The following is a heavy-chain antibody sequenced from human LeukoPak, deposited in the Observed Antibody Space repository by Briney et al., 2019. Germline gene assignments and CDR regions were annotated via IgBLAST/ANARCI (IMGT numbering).Heavy chain of an antibody. CDR1: GFTFSSYA. Sequence: GGSLRLSCAASGFTFSSYAMSWVRQAPGKGLEWVSAISGSGGSTYYADSVKGRFTISRDNSKNTLYLQMNSLRAEDTAVYYCAKDLPLWFGELLIDYWGQGTLVTVPS. CDR2: ISGSGGST. J-gene: IGHJ4*02. D-gene: IGHD3-10*01. CDR3: AKDLPLWFGELLIDY. V-gene: IGHV3-23*01.